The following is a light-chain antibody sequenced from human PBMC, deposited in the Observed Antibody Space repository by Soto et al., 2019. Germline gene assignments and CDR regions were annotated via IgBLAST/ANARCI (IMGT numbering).Light chain of an antibody. CDR2: TSS. CDR1: QGIGNY. CDR3: QKHDSAPLT. V-gene: IGKV1-27*01. J-gene: IGKJ4*01. Sequence: DIQMTQSPSSLSASVGDRVTITCRASQGIGNYLSWYQQKPGKVPKLLIYTSSTLQSGVPSRFSGSRSGTDFTLTISSLQPEDVATYYCQKHDSAPLTFGGGTKVEIK.